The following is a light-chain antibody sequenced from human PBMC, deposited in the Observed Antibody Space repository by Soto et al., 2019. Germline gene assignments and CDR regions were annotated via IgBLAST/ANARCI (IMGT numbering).Light chain of an antibody. Sequence: QSVLTQPPSASGTPGQRVTISCSGDISNIGTNSVHWYQHLPGTAPKLVIYADSQRPSGVPDRFSGSKSGTSASLAISGLQSEDYADYLCAAWDDNLNGPLFGTGTKVTVL. J-gene: IGLJ1*01. CDR3: AAWDDNLNGPL. V-gene: IGLV1-44*01. CDR1: ISNIGTNS. CDR2: ADS.